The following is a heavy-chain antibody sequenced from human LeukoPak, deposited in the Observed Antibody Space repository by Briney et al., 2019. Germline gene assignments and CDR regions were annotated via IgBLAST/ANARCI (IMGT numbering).Heavy chain of an antibody. J-gene: IGHJ5*02. D-gene: IGHD6-19*01. CDR3: ARGYSSGWYGGTSNNWFDP. V-gene: IGHV4-61*02. CDR1: GGSISSGSYY. Sequence: SQTLSLTCTVSGGSISSGSYYWSWIRQPAGKGLEWIGRIYTSGSTNYNPSLKSRVTISVDTSKNQFSLKLSSVTSADTAVYYCARGYSSGWYGGTSNNWFDPWGQGTLVTVSP. CDR2: IYTSGST.